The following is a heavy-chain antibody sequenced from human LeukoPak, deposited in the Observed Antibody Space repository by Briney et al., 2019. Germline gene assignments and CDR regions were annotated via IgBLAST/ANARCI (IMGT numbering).Heavy chain of an antibody. Sequence: PGGSLRLSCAASGFPVRSNYMSWVRQAPGKGLEWVSVIYGGGNTYYADSVKGRFTISRDNAKNSLYLQMNSLRAEDTAVYYCRVGIAARRGHDAFDIWGQGTMVTVSS. CDR3: RVGIAARRGHDAFDI. J-gene: IGHJ3*02. CDR2: IYGGGNT. V-gene: IGHV3-66*01. CDR1: GFPVRSNY. D-gene: IGHD6-6*01.